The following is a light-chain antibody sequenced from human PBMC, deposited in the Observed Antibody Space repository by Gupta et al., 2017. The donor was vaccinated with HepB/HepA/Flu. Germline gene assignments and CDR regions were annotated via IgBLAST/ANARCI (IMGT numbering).Light chain of an antibody. Sequence: QSVLTQSTSVSGTPGQRVTISWSGSSSNVGRNNVNWYQQLPGTAPKLLIYYNDERPSGVPDRISGSKSGTSASLAISGLQSEDEADYYCAAWDTSLNVVVFGGGTKLTVL. V-gene: IGLV1-44*01. CDR3: AAWDTSLNVVV. J-gene: IGLJ2*01. CDR1: SSNVGRNN. CDR2: YND.